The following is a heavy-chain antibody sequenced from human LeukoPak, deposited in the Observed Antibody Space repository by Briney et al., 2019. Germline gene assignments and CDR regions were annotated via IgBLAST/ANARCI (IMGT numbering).Heavy chain of an antibody. CDR2: ISPYNGNT. D-gene: IGHD3-22*01. CDR1: GYTFTSYG. V-gene: IGHV1-18*01. CDR3: ARGGGYYYDSSGYYYLDY. Sequence: ASVNLSCKASGYTFTSYGISWVRQAPGQGPEWMGWISPYNGNTNYPQKHQGRVTMTTDTSTTTAYMELRSLRSDDTAVYDCARGGGYYYDSSGYYYLDYWGQGTLVTVSS. J-gene: IGHJ4*02.